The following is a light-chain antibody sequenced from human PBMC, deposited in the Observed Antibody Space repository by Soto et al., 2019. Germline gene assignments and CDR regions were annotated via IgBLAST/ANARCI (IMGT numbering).Light chain of an antibody. Sequence: DIQMTQSPSTLSASVGDRVTITCRASQSISSWLAWYQQKPGKAPKLLIYDASSLESGVPSRFSGSGSGTEFTLTISSLQPDDFATYYCQQYNSYSPSWTFGQGTKV. CDR1: QSISSW. J-gene: IGKJ1*01. V-gene: IGKV1-5*01. CDR3: QQYNSYSPSWT. CDR2: DAS.